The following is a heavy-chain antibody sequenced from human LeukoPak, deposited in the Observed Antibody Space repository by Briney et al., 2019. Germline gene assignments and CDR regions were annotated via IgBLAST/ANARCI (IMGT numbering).Heavy chain of an antibody. D-gene: IGHD4-23*01. CDR2: IKSKTDGGTT. V-gene: IGHV3-15*01. CDR3: TTAPLRRYPAEYFQH. Sequence: GGSLRLSCAASGFTFSNAWMSWVRQAPGKGLEWVGRIKSKTDGGTTDYAAPVKGRFTISRDDSKNTLYLQMNSLKTEDTAVYYCTTAPLRRYPAEYFQHWGQGTLVTVSS. J-gene: IGHJ1*01. CDR1: GFTFSNAW.